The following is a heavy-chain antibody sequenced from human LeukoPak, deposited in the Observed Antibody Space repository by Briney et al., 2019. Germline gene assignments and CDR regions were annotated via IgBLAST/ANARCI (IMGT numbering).Heavy chain of an antibody. CDR1: GFSFSTFD. J-gene: IGHJ4*02. V-gene: IGHV3-30*02. D-gene: IGHD7-27*01. Sequence: GGSLRLSCAASGFSFSTFDMHWVRQAPGKGLEWVAFIRYDGSNKYYTDSVKGRFTISRGNSKNTLYLQMNSLRAEDTAVYYCAKGPDALGYCGQGTLVTVSS. CDR2: IRYDGSNK. CDR3: AKGPDALGY.